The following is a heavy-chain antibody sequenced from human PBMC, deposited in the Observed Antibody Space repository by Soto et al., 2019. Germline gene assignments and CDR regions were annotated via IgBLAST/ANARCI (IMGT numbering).Heavy chain of an antibody. J-gene: IGHJ5*02. CDR3: ARDGSFGELPYWFDP. V-gene: IGHV4-59*01. CDR1: GGSISSYY. CDR2: IYYSGST. D-gene: IGHD3-10*01. Sequence: PSETLSLTCTVSGGSISSYYWSWIRQPPGKGLEWIGYIYYSGSTNYNPSLRSRVTISVDTSKNQFSLKLSSVTAADTAVYYCARDGSFGELPYWFDPWGQGTLVTVSS.